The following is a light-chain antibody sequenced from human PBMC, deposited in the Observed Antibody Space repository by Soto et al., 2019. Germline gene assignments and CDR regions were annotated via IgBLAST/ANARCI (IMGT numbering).Light chain of an antibody. V-gene: IGKV1-33*01. Sequence: DIQMTQTTSSLSASLXDRVSITCLAGQDINNCLXXXHQXXGXAPNXXXDDXSHLATGCPSRLSGSGSGTHFTFTISSLQPEYTATYYFQQYDNLTRTFGPGTKVDI. CDR3: QQYDNLTRT. CDR2: DXS. J-gene: IGKJ3*01. CDR1: QDINNC.